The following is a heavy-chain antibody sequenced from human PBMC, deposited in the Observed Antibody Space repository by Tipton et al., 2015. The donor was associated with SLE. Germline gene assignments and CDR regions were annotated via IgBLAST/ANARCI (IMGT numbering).Heavy chain of an antibody. D-gene: IGHD3-22*01. Sequence: QLVQSGAEVKKPGSSVKVSCKASGGTFSSYTISWVRQAPGQGLEWMGRIIPILAIANYAQKFQGRVTITADKSTSTAYMELSSLRSEDTAVYYCARPYDSSGRVFDSWGQGTMVTVSS. J-gene: IGHJ3*02. CDR3: ARPYDSSGRVFDS. CDR2: IIPILAIA. V-gene: IGHV1-69*09. CDR1: GGTFSSYT.